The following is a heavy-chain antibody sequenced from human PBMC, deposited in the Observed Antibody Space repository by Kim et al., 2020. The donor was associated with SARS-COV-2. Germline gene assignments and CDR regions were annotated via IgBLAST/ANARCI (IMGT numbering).Heavy chain of an antibody. V-gene: IGHV3-64D*06. CDR2: ISSNGGST. D-gene: IGHD6-13*01. J-gene: IGHJ2*01. CDR3: VNGAAAYFGENWYFDL. Sequence: GGSLRLSCSASGFTFSSYAMHWVRQAPGKGLEYVSAISSNGGSTYYADSVKGRFTISRDNSKNTLYLQMSSLRAEDTAVYYCVNGAAAYFGENWYFDLWGRGTLVTVSS. CDR1: GFTFSSYA.